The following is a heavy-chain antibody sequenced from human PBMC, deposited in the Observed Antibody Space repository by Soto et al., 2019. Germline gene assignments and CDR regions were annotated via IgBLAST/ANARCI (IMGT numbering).Heavy chain of an antibody. Sequence: VQLVESGGGLVKPGGSLRLSCVVSGFTFSDYYMTWIRQAPGKGLEWVSYISSSGTAIHSADSEKGRFTISRDYAKSSLYLQMNSLRAEDTAIYYCARGRSGGYGMDVWGQGTTVTVAS. CDR2: ISSSGTAI. CDR3: ARGRSGGYGMDV. V-gene: IGHV3-11*01. CDR1: GFTFSDYY. J-gene: IGHJ6*02. D-gene: IGHD2-15*01.